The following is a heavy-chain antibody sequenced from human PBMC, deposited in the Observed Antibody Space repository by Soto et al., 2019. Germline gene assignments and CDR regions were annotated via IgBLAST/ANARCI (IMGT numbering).Heavy chain of an antibody. CDR2: IIPIFGTA. CDR3: ARGPYYYDSSGYHLY. CDR1: GGTFSSYA. V-gene: IGHV1-69*13. Sequence: SVKVSCKASGGTFSSYAISWVRQAPGQGLEWMGGIIPIFGTANYAQKFQGRVTITADESTSTAYMELSSLRSEDTAVYYCARGPYYYDSSGYHLYWGQGTLVTVSS. J-gene: IGHJ4*02. D-gene: IGHD3-22*01.